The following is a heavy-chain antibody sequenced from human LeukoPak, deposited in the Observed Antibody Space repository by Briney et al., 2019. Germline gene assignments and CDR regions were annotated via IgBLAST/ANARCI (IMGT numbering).Heavy chain of an antibody. D-gene: IGHD3-10*01. CDR1: GFTVSSSY. CDR2: IYSGGST. Sequence: GGSLRLSCAASGFTVSSSYMSWVRQAPGKGLEWVSVIYSGGSTYYADSVKGRFTISRDNSKNTLYLQVNSLRAEDTAVYYCASTYLGAFDIWGQGTMVTVSS. J-gene: IGHJ3*02. CDR3: ASTYLGAFDI. V-gene: IGHV3-53*01.